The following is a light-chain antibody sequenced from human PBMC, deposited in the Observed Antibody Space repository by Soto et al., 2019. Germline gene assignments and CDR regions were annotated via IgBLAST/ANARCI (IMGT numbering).Light chain of an antibody. CDR1: QSISSW. J-gene: IGKJ1*01. CDR3: QQYSYPLT. CDR2: KAS. V-gene: IGKV1-5*03. Sequence: DIQMTQSPSTLSASVGDRVTITCRASQSISSWLAWYQQKPGKAPKLLIYKASSLESGVPSRFSGSGSGTEFTLTISSLQPDDFATYYCQQYSYPLTFGQGTKVEIK.